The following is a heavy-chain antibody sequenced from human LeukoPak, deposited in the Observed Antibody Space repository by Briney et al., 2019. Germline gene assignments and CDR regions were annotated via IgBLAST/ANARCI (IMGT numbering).Heavy chain of an antibody. CDR3: ARGGYSLYYFDY. CDR1: GGSISSYY. Sequence: SETLSLTCTVSGGSISSYYWSWIRQPPGKGLEWIGYIYYSGSTNYNPSLKSRVTISVDTSKNQFSLKLSSVTAADTAVYYCARGGYSLYYFDYWGQGTLVTVSS. J-gene: IGHJ4*02. CDR2: IYYSGST. D-gene: IGHD5-12*01. V-gene: IGHV4-59*01.